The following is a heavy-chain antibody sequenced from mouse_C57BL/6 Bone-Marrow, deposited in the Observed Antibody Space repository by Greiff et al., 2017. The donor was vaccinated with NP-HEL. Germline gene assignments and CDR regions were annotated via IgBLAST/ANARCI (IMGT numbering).Heavy chain of an antibody. V-gene: IGHV1-15*01. CDR3: TRWGWDEDFDY. CDR1: GYTFTDYE. Sequence: QVQLQQSGAELVRPGASVTLSCKASGYTFTDYEMHWVKQTPVHGLEWIGAIDPETGGTAYNQKFKGKAILTADNSSSTAYMELRSLTSEDSAVYYCTRWGWDEDFDYCGQGTTLTVSS. J-gene: IGHJ2*01. CDR2: IDPETGGT. D-gene: IGHD4-1*01.